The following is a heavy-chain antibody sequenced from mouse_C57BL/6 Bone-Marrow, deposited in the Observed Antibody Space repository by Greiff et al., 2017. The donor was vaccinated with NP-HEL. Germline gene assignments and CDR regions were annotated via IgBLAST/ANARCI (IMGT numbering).Heavy chain of an antibody. CDR1: DYTFTNYD. D-gene: IGHD1-1*01. Sequence: QVQLKESGADLVKPGASLKLSCKASDYTFTNYDIHWVRQRPEQGLEWIGWIFPGDGRTEYNERFKGKATLTTDKSSSTAYMQLSRLTSEDSAVYFCGRSPAYGSRWYLDFWGAGTTVTVSS. J-gene: IGHJ1*01. CDR3: GRSPAYGSRWYLDF. CDR2: IFPGDGRT. V-gene: IGHV1S56*01.